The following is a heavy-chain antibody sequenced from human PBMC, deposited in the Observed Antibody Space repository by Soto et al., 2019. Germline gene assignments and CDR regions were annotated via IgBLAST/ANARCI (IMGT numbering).Heavy chain of an antibody. J-gene: IGHJ5*02. V-gene: IGHV3-30-3*01. Sequence: QVQLVESGGGVVQPGRSLRLSCAASGFIFSSYAMHWVRQAPGKGLEWVAVISYDGSNKYYADSVKSRFTISRDNSKNTLYLQMNSLRAEDTALYYCVGSGSYWGWFDPWGQGTLVTVSS. D-gene: IGHD3-10*01. CDR3: VGSGSYWGWFDP. CDR1: GFIFSSYA. CDR2: ISYDGSNK.